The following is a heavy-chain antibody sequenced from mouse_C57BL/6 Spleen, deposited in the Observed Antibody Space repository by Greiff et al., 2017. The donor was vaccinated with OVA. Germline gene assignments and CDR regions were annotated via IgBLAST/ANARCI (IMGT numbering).Heavy chain of an antibody. Sequence: QVHVKQSGPGLVQPSQSLSITCTVSGFSLTSYGVHWVRQSPGKGLEWLGVIWSGGSTDYNAAFISRLSISKDNSKSQVFFKMISLQADDTAIYYCARNFAYWGQGTLVTVSA. CDR2: IWSGGST. CDR1: GFSLTSYG. J-gene: IGHJ3*01. CDR3: ARNFAY. V-gene: IGHV2-2*01.